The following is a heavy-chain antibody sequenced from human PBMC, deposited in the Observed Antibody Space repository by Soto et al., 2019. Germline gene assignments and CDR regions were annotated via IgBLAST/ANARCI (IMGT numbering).Heavy chain of an antibody. V-gene: IGHV3-9*01. CDR1: GFTFDDYA. D-gene: IGHD1-1*01. Sequence: EVQLVESGGDLVQPGRSLRLSCAASGFTFDDYAMHWVRQAPGKGLEWVTTISRNSGTIAYADSVKGRFTISRDNAKNSLYLQMNSLRAEDTALYYCANGHRWYNFDYWGQGTLVTVSS. CDR3: ANGHRWYNFDY. J-gene: IGHJ4*02. CDR2: ISRNSGTI.